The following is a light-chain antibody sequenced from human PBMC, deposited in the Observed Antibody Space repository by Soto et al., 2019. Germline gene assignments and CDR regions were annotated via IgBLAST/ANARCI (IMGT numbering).Light chain of an antibody. J-gene: IGLJ3*02. CDR1: SGHSTYA. V-gene: IGLV4-69*01. CDR3: QTWGTGDWV. Sequence: QPVLTQSPSASASLGASVKFTCTLTSGHSTYAIAWHQQQPEMGPRYLMKVNSDGSHSKGDGIPDRFSGSSSGAERYLTISSLQSEDVDDYYCQTWGTGDWVFGGGTQLTVL. CDR2: VNSDGSH.